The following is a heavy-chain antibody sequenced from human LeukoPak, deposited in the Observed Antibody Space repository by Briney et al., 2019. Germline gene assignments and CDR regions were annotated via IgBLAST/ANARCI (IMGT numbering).Heavy chain of an antibody. Sequence: GDSLKISCKGSGYTFASYWIAGVRQMPAKGLEWRGVIDAVDSDTRYSPSFEGQVTISADMSISTSFLHWSSRKASETAMYSCARFLKPGYYYYGLDVWGQGRTVTVSS. J-gene: IGHJ6*02. CDR2: IDAVDSDT. CDR3: ARFLKPGYYYYGLDV. CDR1: GYTFASYW. D-gene: IGHD1-14*01. V-gene: IGHV5-51*01.